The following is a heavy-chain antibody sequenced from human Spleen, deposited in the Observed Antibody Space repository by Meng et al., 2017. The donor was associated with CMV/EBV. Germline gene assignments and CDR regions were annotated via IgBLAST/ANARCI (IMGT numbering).Heavy chain of an antibody. CDR1: TFSRYS. CDR3: ARVKKAGSLHSPGPFDY. Sequence: TFSRYSITWVRQAPGQGLEWMGRIIPILGIADYAQKFQGRVTITADKATSTAYMELSSLRSDDTAVYYCARVKKAGSLHSPGPFDYWGQGTLVTVSS. V-gene: IGHV1-69*02. J-gene: IGHJ4*02. D-gene: IGHD3-10*01. CDR2: IIPILGIA.